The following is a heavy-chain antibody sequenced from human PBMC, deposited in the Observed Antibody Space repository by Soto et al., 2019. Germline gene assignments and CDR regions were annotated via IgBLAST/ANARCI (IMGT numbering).Heavy chain of an antibody. V-gene: IGHV3-30*18. D-gene: IGHD1-1*01. J-gene: IGHJ6*02. CDR1: GFTFSSYG. Sequence: QVQLVESGGGVVQPGRSLRLSCAASGFTFSSYGMHWVRQAPGKGLEWVAVISYDGSNKYYADSVKGRFTISRDNSKNTLYLQMNSLRAEDTAVYYWANAVHYYYGMDVWGQGTTVTVSS. CDR3: ANAVHYYYGMDV. CDR2: ISYDGSNK.